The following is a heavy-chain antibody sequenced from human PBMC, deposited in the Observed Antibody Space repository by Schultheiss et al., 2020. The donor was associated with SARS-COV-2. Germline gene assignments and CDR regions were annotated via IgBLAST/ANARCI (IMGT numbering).Heavy chain of an antibody. D-gene: IGHD5-24*01. J-gene: IGHJ4*02. Sequence: ASVKVSCKASGYTFTSYGISWVRQAPGQGLEWMGWISAYNGNTNYAQKLQGRVTMTTDTSTSTAYMELRSLRSDDTAVYYCARDPRPDDGYISQPKYYFDFWSQGTLVTVSS. CDR1: GYTFTSYG. V-gene: IGHV1-18*01. CDR2: ISAYNGNT. CDR3: ARDPRPDDGYISQPKYYFDF.